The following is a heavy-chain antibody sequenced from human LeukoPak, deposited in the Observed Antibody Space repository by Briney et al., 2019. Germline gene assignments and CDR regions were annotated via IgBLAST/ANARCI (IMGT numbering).Heavy chain of an antibody. CDR1: GGSISSYY. Sequence: PSETLSLTCTVSGGSISSYYWSWIRQPPGKGLEWIGYIYYSGSTNYNPSLKSRVTISVDTSKNQFSLKLSSVTAADTAVYYCARLRRANSFRSGWFDPWGQGTLVTVSS. D-gene: IGHD3-10*01. J-gene: IGHJ5*02. CDR3: ARLRRANSFRSGWFDP. V-gene: IGHV4-59*01. CDR2: IYYSGST.